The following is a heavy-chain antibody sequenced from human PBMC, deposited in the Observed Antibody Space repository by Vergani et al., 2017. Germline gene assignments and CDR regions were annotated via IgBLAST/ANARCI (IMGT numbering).Heavy chain of an antibody. Sequence: EVQLVESGGGLVQPGGSLRLSCAASGFTFSSYSMNWVRQAPGKGLEWVSYISSSSSTIYYADSVKGRFTISRDNSKNTLYLQMNSLRAEDTAVYYCARDYCPRVPKTYYYYYYMDVWGKGTTVTVSS. D-gene: IGHD2-15*01. CDR2: ISSSSSTI. J-gene: IGHJ6*03. V-gene: IGHV3-48*01. CDR1: GFTFSSYS. CDR3: ARDYCPRVPKTYYYYYYMDV.